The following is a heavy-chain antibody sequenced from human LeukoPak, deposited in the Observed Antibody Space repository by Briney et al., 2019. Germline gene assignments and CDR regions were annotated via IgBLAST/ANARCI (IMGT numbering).Heavy chain of an antibody. CDR2: ISSGSDTI. V-gene: IGHV3-48*01. Sequence: GGSLRLSCAASGFTFNSYTMNWVRQAPGQGLEWVSFISSGSDTIYYADSVKGRFTISRDNSKNTLYLQMNSLRAEDTAVYYCAKEYIAARRGAFDIWGQGTMVTVSS. CDR1: GFTFNSYT. CDR3: AKEYIAARRGAFDI. D-gene: IGHD6-6*01. J-gene: IGHJ3*02.